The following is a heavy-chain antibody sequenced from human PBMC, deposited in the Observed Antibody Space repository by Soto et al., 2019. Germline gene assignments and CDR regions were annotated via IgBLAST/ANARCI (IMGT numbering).Heavy chain of an antibody. D-gene: IGHD6-19*01. CDR2: ISSSSSYI. Sequence: VQLVESGGGLVKPGGSLRLSCAASGFTFSSYSMNWVRQAPGKGLEWVSSISSSSSYIYYADSVKGRFTISRDNAKNSLYLQMNSLRAEDTAVYYCARGGIAVAGFDYWGQGTLATVSS. J-gene: IGHJ4*02. V-gene: IGHV3-21*01. CDR1: GFTFSSYS. CDR3: ARGGIAVAGFDY.